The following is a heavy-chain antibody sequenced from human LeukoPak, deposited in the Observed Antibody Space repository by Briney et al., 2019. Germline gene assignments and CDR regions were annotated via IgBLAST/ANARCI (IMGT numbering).Heavy chain of an antibody. CDR3: AGTDILTGTDYIEYYYYMDV. Sequence: SVKVSCKASGGTFSSYAISWVRQAPGQGLEWMGGIIPIFGTANYAQKFQGRVTITADESTSTAYMELSSLRSEDTAVYYCAGTDILTGTDYIEYYYYMDVWGKGTTVTISS. D-gene: IGHD3-9*01. CDR2: IIPIFGTA. J-gene: IGHJ6*03. CDR1: GGTFSSYA. V-gene: IGHV1-69*13.